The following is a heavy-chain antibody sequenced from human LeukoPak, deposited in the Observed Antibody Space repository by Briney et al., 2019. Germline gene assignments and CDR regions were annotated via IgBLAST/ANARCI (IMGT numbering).Heavy chain of an antibody. D-gene: IGHD5-24*01. CDR3: AREPRDGYNFFDY. CDR2: IYTSGST. V-gene: IGHV4-61*02. J-gene: IGHJ4*02. CDR1: GGSISSGSYY. Sequence: SETLSLTCTVSGGSISSGSYYWSWIRQPAGKGLEWIGRIYTSGSTNYNPSLKSRVTISVDTSKNQFSLKLSSVTAADTAVCYCAREPRDGYNFFDYWGQGTLVTVSS.